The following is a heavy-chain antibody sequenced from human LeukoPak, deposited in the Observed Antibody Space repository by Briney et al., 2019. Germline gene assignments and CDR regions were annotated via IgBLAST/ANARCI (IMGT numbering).Heavy chain of an antibody. CDR1: GFTFSSYA. J-gene: IGHJ5*02. V-gene: IGHV3-23*01. Sequence: GGSLRLSCAASGFTFSSYAMSWVRQAPGKGLEWVSAISGSGGSTYYADSVKGRFTISRDSSKNTPYLQMNSLRAETTAVYYSAKGEGAAAGYNWFDPWGQGTLVTVSS. CDR2: ISGSGGST. D-gene: IGHD6-13*01. CDR3: AKGEGAAAGYNWFDP.